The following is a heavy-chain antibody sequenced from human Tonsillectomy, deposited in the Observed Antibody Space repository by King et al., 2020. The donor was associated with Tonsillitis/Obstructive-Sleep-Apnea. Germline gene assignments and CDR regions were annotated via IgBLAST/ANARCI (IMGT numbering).Heavy chain of an antibody. CDR2: ISSSSSYT. J-gene: IGHJ4*02. CDR1: GFSFSDYY. D-gene: IGHD5-12*01. CDR3: ARGGIVATYYFDY. V-gene: IGHV3-11*06. Sequence: VQLVESGGGLVKPGGSLRLSCAASGFSFSDYYMTWIRQAPGKGLEWVSYISSSSSYTNYADSVKGRFTISRDNDKNSLYLQMNSLRAEDTAVYYCARGGIVATYYFDYWGQGTLVTVSS.